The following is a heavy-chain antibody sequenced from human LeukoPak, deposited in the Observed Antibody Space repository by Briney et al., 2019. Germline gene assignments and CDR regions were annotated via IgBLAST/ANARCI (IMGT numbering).Heavy chain of an antibody. V-gene: IGHV3-48*01. D-gene: IGHD3-10*01. CDR3: ARVPGGYYYGSGSYYLFVPY. J-gene: IGHJ4*02. CDR1: GFTVSNKY. Sequence: GGSLRLSCVASGFTVSNKYMSWVRQAPGKGLEWVSYISSSSSTIYYADSVKGRFTISRDNAKNSLYLQMNSLRAEDTAVYYCARVPGGYYYGSGSYYLFVPYWGQGTLVTVSS. CDR2: ISSSSSTI.